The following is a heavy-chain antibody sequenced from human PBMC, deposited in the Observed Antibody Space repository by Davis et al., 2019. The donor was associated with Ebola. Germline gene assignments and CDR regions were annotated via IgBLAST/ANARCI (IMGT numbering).Heavy chain of an antibody. CDR1: GFVFSSYV. CDR2: VGLSADT. Sequence: GESLKISCAASGFVFSSYVMSWVRRAPGKGLEWVSTVGLSADTYYADSVKGRFTISRDNAKNSLYLQMNSLRAEDTAVYYCARDWQSDFWGQGTLVTASS. V-gene: IGHV3-21*01. D-gene: IGHD6-19*01. CDR3: ARDWQSDF. J-gene: IGHJ4*02.